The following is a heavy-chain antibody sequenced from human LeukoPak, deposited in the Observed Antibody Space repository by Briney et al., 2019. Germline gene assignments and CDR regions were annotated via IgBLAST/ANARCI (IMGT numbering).Heavy chain of an antibody. D-gene: IGHD1-14*01. J-gene: IGHJ5*01. CDR3: AKEGAYPIITYDS. V-gene: IGHV3-7*01. Sequence: PGGSLRLSCAASGFTFSNYWMNWLRQAPGKGLEWVANIKQDGSEKYYVDSVKARFTISRDNAKNSLYLQMNSLRAEDAGVYYCAKEGAYPIITYDSWGQGTLVTVSS. CDR1: GFTFSNYW. CDR2: IKQDGSEK.